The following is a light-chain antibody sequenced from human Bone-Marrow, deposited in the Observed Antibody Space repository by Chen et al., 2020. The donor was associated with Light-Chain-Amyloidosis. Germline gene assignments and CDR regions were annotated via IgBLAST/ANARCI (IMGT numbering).Light chain of an antibody. CDR2: AAS. Sequence: DIQMTQSPPSLSASLGARVTITCRASQNIGTFLHWYKQKSGKAPKLLIFAASTLQGEVPSRFTGSGSGTDFILTINSLQLEDVATYYCQQSYSNPRTFGQGTKVEI. J-gene: IGKJ2*02. CDR1: QNIGTF. CDR3: QQSYSNPRT. V-gene: IGKV1-39*01.